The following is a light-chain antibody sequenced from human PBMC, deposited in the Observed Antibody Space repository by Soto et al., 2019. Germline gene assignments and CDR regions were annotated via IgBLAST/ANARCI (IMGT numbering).Light chain of an antibody. Sequence: DIQMPQSPSALSASVGDRVTITCRASQSITNYLNWYQHKPGQAPNLLIYAASTLQAGVPSRFRGSGSGTDFTLTISSLQPEDFATYFCQQSNSSPPTFGGGTKVEIK. CDR1: QSITNY. CDR2: AAS. J-gene: IGKJ4*01. CDR3: QQSNSSPPT. V-gene: IGKV1-39*01.